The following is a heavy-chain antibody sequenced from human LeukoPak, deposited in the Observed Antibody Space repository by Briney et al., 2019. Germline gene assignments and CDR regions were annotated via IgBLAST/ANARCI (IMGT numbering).Heavy chain of an antibody. Sequence: GGSLRLSCAASGFTLSSYAMSGVRESPGKGLEWVSAISGRGGSTYYAASVKGRFTISRDNSKNTLYLQMHSLRAEDTAVYYCAKDLGTSGDYWGQGTLVTVSS. V-gene: IGHV3-23*01. CDR2: ISGRGGST. D-gene: IGHD1-1*01. J-gene: IGHJ4*02. CDR1: GFTLSSYA. CDR3: AKDLGTSGDY.